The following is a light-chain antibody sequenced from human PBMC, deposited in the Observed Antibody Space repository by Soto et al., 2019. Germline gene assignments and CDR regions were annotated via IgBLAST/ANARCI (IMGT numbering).Light chain of an antibody. CDR1: HSITRW. J-gene: IGKJ1*01. CDR2: DAF. CDR3: QQYSYLST. V-gene: IGKV1-5*01. Sequence: DIQVTQSPSTLSASVGDSVTITCRASHSITRWLAWYQQKPGRAPKLLIHDAFTLQSGVPSRFSGSGSGTEFTLTISSLQPDDSATYYCQQYSYLSTFGQGTKV.